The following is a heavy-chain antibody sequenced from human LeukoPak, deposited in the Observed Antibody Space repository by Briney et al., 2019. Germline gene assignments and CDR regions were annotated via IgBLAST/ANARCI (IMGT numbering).Heavy chain of an antibody. CDR2: IIPIFGTA. Sequence: ASVKVSCKASGGTFSSYAISWVRQAPGQGLEWMGGIIPIFGTANYAQKFQGRVTITADESTSTAYMELSSLRSEDTAAYYCARSIYCSSTSCSVYFQHWGQGTLVTVSS. CDR3: ARSIYCSSTSCSVYFQH. CDR1: GGTFSSYA. J-gene: IGHJ1*01. V-gene: IGHV1-69*01. D-gene: IGHD2-2*01.